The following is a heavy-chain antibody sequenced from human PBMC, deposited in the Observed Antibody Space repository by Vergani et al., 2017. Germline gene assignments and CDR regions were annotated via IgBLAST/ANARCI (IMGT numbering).Heavy chain of an antibody. V-gene: IGHV3-53*04. CDR2: IYSGGST. D-gene: IGHD6-19*01. Sequence: EVQLVESGGGLVQPGGSLRLSCAASGFTFSSNYMSWVRQAPGKGLEWVSVIYSGGSTYYADSVKGRFTISRHNSKNTLYLQMNSLRAEDTAVYYCARWVIAVAGNDAFDIWGQGTMVTVSS. CDR3: ARWVIAVAGNDAFDI. J-gene: IGHJ3*02. CDR1: GFTFSSNY.